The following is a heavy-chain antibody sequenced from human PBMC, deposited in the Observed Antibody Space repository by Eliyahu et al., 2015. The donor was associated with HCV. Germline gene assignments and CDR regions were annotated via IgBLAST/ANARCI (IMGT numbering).Heavy chain of an antibody. CDR2: IVVGSGNT. CDR3: AAITGYSGTWYDY. V-gene: IGHV1-58*01. J-gene: IGHJ4*02. D-gene: IGHD6-13*01. CDR1: GFTFTSSA. Sequence: QMQLVQSGPEVRKPGTSXKVSCKASGFTFTSSAVQXVRXARGQRLEWIGWIVVGSGNTNYAQKFQERVTVTRDMSTSTAYMELSSLRSEDTAVYYCAAITGYSGTWYDYWGQGTLVTVSS.